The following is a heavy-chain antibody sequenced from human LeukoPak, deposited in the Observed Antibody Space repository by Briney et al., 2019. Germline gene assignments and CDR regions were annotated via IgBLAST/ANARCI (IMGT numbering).Heavy chain of an antibody. CDR2: IIPIFGTA. V-gene: IGHV1-69*05. CDR3: ARERGSGWDY. CDR1: GGTFSSYA. J-gene: IGHJ4*02. Sequence: VASVKVSCKASGGTFSSYAISWVRQAPGQGLEWMGGIIPIFGTANYAQKFQGRVTMTRDTSTSTVYMELSSLRSEDTAVYYCARERGSGWDYWGQGTLVTVSS. D-gene: IGHD6-25*01.